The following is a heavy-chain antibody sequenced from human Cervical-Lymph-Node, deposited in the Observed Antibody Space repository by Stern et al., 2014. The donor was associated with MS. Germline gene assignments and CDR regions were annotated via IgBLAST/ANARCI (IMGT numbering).Heavy chain of an antibody. CDR2: IYYSGPT. Sequence: QVQLQESGPGLVKPSQTLSLTCTVSGGSINRGGYYWSWIRQHPGKGLEWIGNIYYSGPTYYNPSLKSRITMSVDTSNNQFSLNLSSVSAADTAVYYCARGAATVTTWFDPWGQGTLVTVSS. D-gene: IGHD4-17*01. CDR3: ARGAATVTTWFDP. CDR1: GGSINRGGYY. V-gene: IGHV4-31*03. J-gene: IGHJ5*02.